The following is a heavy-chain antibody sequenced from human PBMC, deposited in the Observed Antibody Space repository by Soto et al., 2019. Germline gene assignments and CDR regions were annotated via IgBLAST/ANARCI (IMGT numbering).Heavy chain of an antibody. Sequence: GGSLRLSCAASGFTFSSYGMHWVRQAPGKGLEWVAVIWYDGSNKYYADSVKGRFTISRDNSKNTLYLQMNSLRAEDTAVYYCARGDSSGWPVDYWGQGTLVTVSS. CDR2: IWYDGSNK. D-gene: IGHD6-19*01. J-gene: IGHJ4*02. V-gene: IGHV3-33*01. CDR3: ARGDSSGWPVDY. CDR1: GFTFSSYG.